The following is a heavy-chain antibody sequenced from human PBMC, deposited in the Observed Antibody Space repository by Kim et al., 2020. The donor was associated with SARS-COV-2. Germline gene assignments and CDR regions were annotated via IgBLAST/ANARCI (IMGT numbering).Heavy chain of an antibody. CDR3: ARDPEYYYDSSGYYFGY. D-gene: IGHD3-22*01. CDR2: ISYDGSNK. J-gene: IGHJ4*02. V-gene: IGHV3-30-3*01. CDR1: GFTFSSYA. Sequence: GGSLRLSCAASGFTFSSYAMHWVRQAPGKGLEWVAVISYDGSNKYYADSVKGRFTISRDNSKNTLYLQMNSLRAEDTAVYYCARDPEYYYDSSGYYFGYWGQGTLVTVSS.